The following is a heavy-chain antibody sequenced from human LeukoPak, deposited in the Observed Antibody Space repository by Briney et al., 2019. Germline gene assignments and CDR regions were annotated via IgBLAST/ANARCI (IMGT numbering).Heavy chain of an antibody. Sequence: GASVKVSCKSSGYTFTDYFIHWVRQAPGQELEWMAWINPNSGATKYAQKFQGRVSMTRHTSINTAYMDLTNLRSDDTAIFYCARVKKLMPELEFWGQGTLVTVSS. CDR3: ARVKKLMPELEF. CDR1: GYTFTDYF. CDR2: INPNSGAT. D-gene: IGHD2-2*01. J-gene: IGHJ4*02. V-gene: IGHV1-2*02.